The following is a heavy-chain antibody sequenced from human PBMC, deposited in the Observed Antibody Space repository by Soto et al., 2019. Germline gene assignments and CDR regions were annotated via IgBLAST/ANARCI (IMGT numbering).Heavy chain of an antibody. CDR2: IKSKTDRETK. CDR1: GFTFSHAW. J-gene: IGHJ5*02. D-gene: IGHD2-15*01. Sequence: GGSLRLSCAASGFTFSHAWMSWVRQAPGKGLEWGGRIKSKTDRETKDYGAPVRGRFTISRDDSKDTLYLQMNSLRIEDTAVYYCCVVKRRDQYSTSGYWFDPWGPGTLVTVSS. V-gene: IGHV3-15*01. CDR3: CVVKRRDQYSTSGYWFDP.